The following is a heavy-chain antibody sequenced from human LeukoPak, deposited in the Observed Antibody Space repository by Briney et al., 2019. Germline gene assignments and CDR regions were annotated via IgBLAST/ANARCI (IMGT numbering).Heavy chain of an antibody. CDR2: INAGNGNT. J-gene: IGHJ5*02. Sequence: ASVKVSCKASGYTFTSYAMHWVRQAPGQRLEWMGWINAGNGNTKYSQKFQGRVTITRDTSASTAYMELSSLRSEDTAVYYCARALAAWRWFDPWGRGTLVTVSS. CDR1: GYTFTSYA. V-gene: IGHV1-3*01. CDR3: ARALAAWRWFDP. D-gene: IGHD6-13*01.